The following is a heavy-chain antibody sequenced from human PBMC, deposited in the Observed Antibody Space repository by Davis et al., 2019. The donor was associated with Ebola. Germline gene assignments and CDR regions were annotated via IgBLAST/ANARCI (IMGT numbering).Heavy chain of an antibody. CDR3: TTDIAIVVAARGAYDY. Sequence: PGGSLRLSCAASSLTFSDVWMNWVRQTPGKGLEWVGRIKRKTEGDSTDYAAPVKGRFTISRDDSKNTLYLQMNSLKSEDTAVYYCTTDIAIVVAARGAYDYWGQGTLVTVSS. CDR1: SLTFSDVW. CDR2: IKRKTEGDST. D-gene: IGHD2-15*01. V-gene: IGHV3-15*07. J-gene: IGHJ4*02.